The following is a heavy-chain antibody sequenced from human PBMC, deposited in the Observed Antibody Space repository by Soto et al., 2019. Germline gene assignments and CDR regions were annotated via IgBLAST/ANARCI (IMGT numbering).Heavy chain of an antibody. CDR3: ARGFPSGELYRYYFDD. D-gene: IGHD3-10*01. V-gene: IGHV4-59*01. CDR2: IYYSGST. J-gene: IGHJ4*02. Sequence: SETLSLTCTVSGGSISSYYWSWIRQPPGKGLEWIGYIYYSGSTNYNPSLKSRVTISVDTSKNQFSLKLSSVTAADTAVYYCARGFPSGELYRYYFDDWGQGTLVTVSS. CDR1: GGSISSYY.